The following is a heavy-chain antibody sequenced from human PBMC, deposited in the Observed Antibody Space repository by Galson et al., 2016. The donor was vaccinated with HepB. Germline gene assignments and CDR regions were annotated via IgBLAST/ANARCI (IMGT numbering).Heavy chain of an antibody. V-gene: IGHV1-69*13. CDR3: ASNYNDYWNAPAAS. CDR1: GGDFSTYT. CDR2: VIPVLGAL. D-gene: IGHD3-3*01. Sequence: VKVSCKASGGDFSTYTITWVRQGPGQGLEWMGGVIPVLGALNFAQRFQGRDAINADESTKTVYMELSSLRSEDTAVYFCASNYNDYWNAPAASWGQGTLVIVSS. J-gene: IGHJ4*02.